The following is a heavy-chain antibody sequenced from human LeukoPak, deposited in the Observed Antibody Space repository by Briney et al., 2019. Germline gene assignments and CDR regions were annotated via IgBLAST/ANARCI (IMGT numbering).Heavy chain of an antibody. Sequence: ASVKVSCKPSGYTFYTYGITWVRQAPGQGLEWMGWISPYNGNTNYAQKFQGRVTLTTDTSTSTAYMELRSLRSDDTAVYYCARGPHERSGYPDDWGQGTLVIVSS. CDR3: ARGPHERSGYPDD. CDR1: GYTFYTYG. V-gene: IGHV1-18*01. D-gene: IGHD3-22*01. J-gene: IGHJ4*02. CDR2: ISPYNGNT.